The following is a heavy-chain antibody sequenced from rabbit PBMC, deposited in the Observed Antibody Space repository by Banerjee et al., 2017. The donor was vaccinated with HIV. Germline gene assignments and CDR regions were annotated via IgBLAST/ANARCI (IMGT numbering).Heavy chain of an antibody. CDR3: AIDRDTGVIGWNFNL. Sequence: QEQLEESGGDLVKPEGSLTLTCTASGFSFSNKYVMCWVRQAPGKGLEWIACIGTGGGSTHYASWAKGRFTISETSSTTVTLQMTSLTAADTATYFCAIDRDTGVIGWNFNLWGPGTLVTVS. V-gene: IGHV1S45*01. CDR1: GFSFSNKYV. CDR2: IGTGGGST. J-gene: IGHJ4*01. D-gene: IGHD7-1*01.